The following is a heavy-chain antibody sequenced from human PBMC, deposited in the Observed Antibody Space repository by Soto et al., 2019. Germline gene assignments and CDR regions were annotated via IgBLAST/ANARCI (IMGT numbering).Heavy chain of an antibody. V-gene: IGHV6-1*01. CDR1: GDSVSSNSAA. D-gene: IGHD3-22*01. CDR2: TYYRSKWYN. J-gene: IGHJ4*02. CDR3: ECYGHMCDYFSY. Sequence: PSQTLSLTCAISGDSVSSNSAAWNWIRQSPSRGLEWLGRTYYRSKWYNDYAVSVKSRITINPDTSKNQFSLQLNSVTPEDTAVCCCECYGHMCDYFSYWGRGSWEPVSA.